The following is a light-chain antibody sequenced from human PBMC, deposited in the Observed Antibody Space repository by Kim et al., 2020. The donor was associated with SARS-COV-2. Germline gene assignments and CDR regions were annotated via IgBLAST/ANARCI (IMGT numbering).Light chain of an antibody. CDR1: QSVSSSY. Sequence: EIVLTQSPGTLSLPPGERATLSCRASQSVSSSYLAWYKQKPGQAPRLLIYGASNRATGIPDRSSGSGSGTDFTLTINRLEAEDFAVFYCQQYDSSQYTLGQGTKLEI. CDR2: GAS. V-gene: IGKV3-20*01. J-gene: IGKJ2*01. CDR3: QQYDSSQYT.